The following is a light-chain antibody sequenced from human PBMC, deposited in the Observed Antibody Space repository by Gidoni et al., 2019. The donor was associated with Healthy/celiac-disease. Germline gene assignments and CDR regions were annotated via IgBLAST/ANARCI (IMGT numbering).Light chain of an antibody. CDR1: HSVSSN. CDR3: QQYNNWPGT. V-gene: IGKV3-15*01. J-gene: IGKJ2*01. CDR2: GAS. Sequence: EIVITQSLSTLSVSPGERATLSCRASHSVSSNLAWYQQKPGQAPRLLNYGASTRATSIPARFSGSGSGKEFTLTISSLQSEDFAVYYCQQYNNWPGTFGQGTKLEIK.